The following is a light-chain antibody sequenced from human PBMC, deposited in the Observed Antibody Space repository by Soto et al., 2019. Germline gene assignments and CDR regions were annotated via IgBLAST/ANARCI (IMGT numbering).Light chain of an antibody. CDR1: SRDVGGYSY. CDR3: ASYTTSSTYV. J-gene: IGLJ1*01. V-gene: IGLV2-14*01. Sequence: QSVLTQPASGSGAPGQSIAISCTGTSRDVGGYSYVSWYQQQPGKAPKLVISDVSNRPSGVSDRFSGSKSGNTASLTISGLQTEDEADYYCASYTTSSTYVFGTGTKVTVL. CDR2: DVS.